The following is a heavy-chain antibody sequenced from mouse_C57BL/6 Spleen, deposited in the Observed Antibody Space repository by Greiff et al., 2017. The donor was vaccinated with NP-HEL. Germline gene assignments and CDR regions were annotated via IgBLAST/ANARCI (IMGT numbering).Heavy chain of an antibody. V-gene: IGHV1-26*01. CDR2: INPNNGGT. CDR3: ARIPYYSGYAMDY. J-gene: IGHJ4*01. CDR1: GYTFTDYY. Sequence: VQLQQSGPELVKPGASVKISCKASGYTFTDYYMNWVKQSHGKSLEWIGDINPNNGGTSYNQKFKGKATLTVDKSSSTAYMELRSLTSEDSAVYYCARIPYYSGYAMDYWGQGTSVTVAS. D-gene: IGHD1-1*01.